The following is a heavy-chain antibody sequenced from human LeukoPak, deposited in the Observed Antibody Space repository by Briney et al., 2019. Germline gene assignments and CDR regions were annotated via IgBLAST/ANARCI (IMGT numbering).Heavy chain of an antibody. CDR2: ISGSGGST. D-gene: IGHD6-19*01. V-gene: IGHV3-23*01. CDR3: AEGDSSGWYPNWFDP. CDR1: GFTFSSYA. J-gene: IGHJ5*02. Sequence: HTGGSLRLSCAASGFTFSSYATSWVRQAPGKGLEWVSAISGSGGSTYYADSVKGRFTISRDNSKNTLYLQMNSLRAEDTAVYYCAEGDSSGWYPNWFDPWGQGTLVTVSS.